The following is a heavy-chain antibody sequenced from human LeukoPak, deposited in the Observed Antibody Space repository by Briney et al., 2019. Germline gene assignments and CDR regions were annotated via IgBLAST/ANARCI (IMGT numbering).Heavy chain of an antibody. V-gene: IGHV3-30*02. CDR2: IRYDGSNK. J-gene: IGHJ5*02. D-gene: IGHD4-17*01. Sequence: GGSLRLSCAASGFTFSSYGMHWVRQAPGKGLEWVAFIRYDGSNKYYADSVKGRFTISRDNSKNTLYLQMNSLRAEDTAVYYCAKDPAAYGDYLNWFDPGGQGTLVTVSS. CDR1: GFTFSSYG. CDR3: AKDPAAYGDYLNWFDP.